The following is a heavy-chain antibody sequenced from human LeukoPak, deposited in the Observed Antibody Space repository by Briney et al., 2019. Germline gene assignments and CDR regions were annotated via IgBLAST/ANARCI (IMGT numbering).Heavy chain of an antibody. J-gene: IGHJ3*02. D-gene: IGHD3-16*02. CDR2: MNPNSGNT. CDR1: GYTFTGYY. Sequence: ASVKVSCKASGYTFTGYYMHWVRQAPGQGLEWMGWMNPNSGNTGYAQKFQGRVTMTRNTSISTAYMELSSLRSEDTAVHYCASWGVILDAFDIWGQGTMVTVSS. CDR3: ASWGVILDAFDI. V-gene: IGHV1-8*02.